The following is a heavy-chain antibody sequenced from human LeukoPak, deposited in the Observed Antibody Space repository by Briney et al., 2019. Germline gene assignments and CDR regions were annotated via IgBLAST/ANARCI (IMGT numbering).Heavy chain of an antibody. CDR2: ISGSGGST. CDR1: GFTFSSYA. CDR3: AKAVWGSYLFDY. V-gene: IGHV3-23*01. D-gene: IGHD3-16*02. Sequence: GGSLRLSCASSGFTFSSYAMSWVRQAPGKGLEWVSAISGSGGSTYYADSVKGRFTISRDNSKTTLYLQMNSLRAEDTAVYYCAKAVWGSYLFDYWGQGTLVTVSS. J-gene: IGHJ4*02.